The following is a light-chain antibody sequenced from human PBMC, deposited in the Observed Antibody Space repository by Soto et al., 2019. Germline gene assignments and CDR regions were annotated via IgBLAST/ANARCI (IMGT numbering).Light chain of an antibody. CDR3: QQANSFPRT. CDR2: AAS. Sequence: DIQMTQSPSSVSASVGDRVTITCRASQAISTWLAWYQQKPGKAPKLLIYAASNLQTGVPSRFSGSGSGTDFTLTISSRQAEDFATYYCQQANSFPRTFGQGTKVEIK. J-gene: IGKJ1*01. CDR1: QAISTW. V-gene: IGKV1D-12*01.